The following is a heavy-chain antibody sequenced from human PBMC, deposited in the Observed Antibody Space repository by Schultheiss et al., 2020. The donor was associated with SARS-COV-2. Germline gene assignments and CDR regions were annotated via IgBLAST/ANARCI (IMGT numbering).Heavy chain of an antibody. Sequence: SETLSLTCAVYGGSFSGYYWSWIRQPPGKGLEWIGSIYHSGSTYYNPSLKSRVTISVDTSKNQFSLKLSSVTAADTAVYYCARDNLVPDWSGYYANYYYYGMDVWGQGTTVTVSS. D-gene: IGHD3-3*01. CDR3: ARDNLVPDWSGYYANYYYYGMDV. CDR2: IYHSGST. V-gene: IGHV4-34*01. J-gene: IGHJ6*02. CDR1: GGSFSGYY.